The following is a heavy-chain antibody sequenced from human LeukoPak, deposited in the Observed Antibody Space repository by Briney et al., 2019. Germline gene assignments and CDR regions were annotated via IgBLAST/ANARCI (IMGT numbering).Heavy chain of an antibody. Sequence: ASVKVSCKASGYTFTSYYMHWVRQAPGQGLEWMGIINPSGGSTSYAQKFQGRVTMTTDTSTSTAYMELRSLRSDDTAVYYCVRESGGYYGGAFDYWGQGTLVTVSS. CDR2: INPSGGST. D-gene: IGHD3-22*01. CDR1: GYTFTSYY. J-gene: IGHJ4*02. CDR3: VRESGGYYGGAFDY. V-gene: IGHV1-46*01.